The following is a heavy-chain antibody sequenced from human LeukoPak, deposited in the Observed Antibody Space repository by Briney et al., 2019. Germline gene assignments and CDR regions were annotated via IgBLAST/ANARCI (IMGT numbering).Heavy chain of an antibody. CDR2: IKQDGSEK. D-gene: IGHD1-26*01. CDR3: ARGKIVRATVFDY. V-gene: IGHV3-7*01. J-gene: IGHJ4*02. Sequence: GGSLRLSCAASGFTLSDYWLSWVRQAPGEGLEWVANIKQDGSEKYYVDSVKGRFTISRDNAKNSLYLEMNSLRAEDTAVYYCARGKIVRATVFDYWGQGTLVAVSS. CDR1: GFTLSDYW.